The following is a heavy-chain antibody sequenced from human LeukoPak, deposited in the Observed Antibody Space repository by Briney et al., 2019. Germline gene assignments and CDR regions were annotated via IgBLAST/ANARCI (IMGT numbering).Heavy chain of an antibody. CDR3: ARVRVGALYFDY. D-gene: IGHD1-26*01. J-gene: IGHJ4*02. Sequence: PSETLSLTCTVSGGSISSSSYYWGWIRQPPGKGLEWIGSIYYSGSTYYNPSLKSRVTISVDTSKNQFSLKLSSVTAADTAVYYCARVRVGALYFDYWGQGTLVTVSS. CDR2: IYYSGST. V-gene: IGHV4-39*07. CDR1: GGSISSSSYY.